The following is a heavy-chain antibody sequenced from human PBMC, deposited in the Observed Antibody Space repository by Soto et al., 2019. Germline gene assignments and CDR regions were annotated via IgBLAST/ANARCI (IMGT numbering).Heavy chain of an antibody. CDR2: ISSSSSYI. CDR1: GFTFSSYS. J-gene: IGHJ6*03. Sequence: GGSLRLSCAASGFTFSSYSMNWVRQAPGKGLEWVSSISSSSSYIYYADSVKGRFTISRDNAKNSLYLQMNSLRAEDTAVYYCARDPRPDPIVLMVYAIPRYYYYYMDVWGKGTTVTVSS. D-gene: IGHD2-8*01. CDR3: ARDPRPDPIVLMVYAIPRYYYYYMDV. V-gene: IGHV3-21*01.